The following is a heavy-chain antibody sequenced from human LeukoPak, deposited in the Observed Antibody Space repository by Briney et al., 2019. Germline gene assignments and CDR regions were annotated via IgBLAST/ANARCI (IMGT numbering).Heavy chain of an antibody. J-gene: IGHJ4*02. CDR1: GYSISSGYY. V-gene: IGHV4-61*01. CDR3: ARGYCSSTSCYYPD. CDR2: IYYSGST. D-gene: IGHD2-2*01. Sequence: PSETLSLTCAVSGYSISSGYYWSWIRQPPGKGLEWIGYIYYSGSTNYNPSLKSRVTISVDTSKNQFSLKLSSVTAADTAVYYCARGYCSSTSCYYPDWGQGTLVTVSS.